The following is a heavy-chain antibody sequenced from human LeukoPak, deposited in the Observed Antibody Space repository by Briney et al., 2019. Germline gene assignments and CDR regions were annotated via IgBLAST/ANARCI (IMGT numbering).Heavy chain of an antibody. J-gene: IGHJ4*02. V-gene: IGHV1-18*01. CDR1: GYTFTRYG. D-gene: IGHD1-26*01. CDR2: ISAYNGHT. CDR3: ARASTWELLGY. Sequence: ASVKVSCKASGYTFTRYGISWVRQAPGQRLEWMGWISAYNGHTNYTQKLQGRVTMTTDTSTSTAYMELRSLRSDDTAVYYCARASTWELLGYWGQGTLVTVSS.